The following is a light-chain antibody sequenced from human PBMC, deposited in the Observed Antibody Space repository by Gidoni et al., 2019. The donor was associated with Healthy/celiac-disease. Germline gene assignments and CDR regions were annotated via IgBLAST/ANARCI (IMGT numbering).Light chain of an antibody. V-gene: IGLV1-40*01. CDR1: SSNIGAGYD. J-gene: IGLJ3*02. Sequence: QSVLTQPPSVSGAPGQRVTISCTGRSSNIGAGYDVHWYQQLPGTAPKLLIYGNSNRPSGVPDRFSGSKSGTSASLAITGLQAEDEADYYGQSYDSSLSGWVFGGGTKLTVL. CDR3: QSYDSSLSGWV. CDR2: GNS.